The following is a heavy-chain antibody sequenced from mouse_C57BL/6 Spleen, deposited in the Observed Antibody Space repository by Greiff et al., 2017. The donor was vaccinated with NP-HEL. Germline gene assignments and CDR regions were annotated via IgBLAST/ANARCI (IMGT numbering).Heavy chain of an antibody. D-gene: IGHD1-1*01. CDR2: IHPNSGST. Sequence: VQLQQPGAELVKPGASVKLSCKASGYTFTSYWMHWVKQRPGQGLEWIGMIHPNSGSTNYNEKFKSKATLTVDKSSSTAYMQLSSLTSEDSAVYYCARSDNYGSSYQYFDVWGTGTTVTVSS. CDR1: GYTFTSYW. V-gene: IGHV1-64*01. CDR3: ARSDNYGSSYQYFDV. J-gene: IGHJ1*03.